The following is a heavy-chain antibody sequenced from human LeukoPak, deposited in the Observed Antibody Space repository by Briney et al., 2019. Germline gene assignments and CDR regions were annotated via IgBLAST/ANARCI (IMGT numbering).Heavy chain of an antibody. CDR2: INHSGST. CDR1: GGSFSGYY. J-gene: IGHJ5*02. Sequence: SETLSLTCAVYGGSFSGYYWSWIRQPPGKGLEWIGEINHSGSTNYNPSLKSRVTISVDTSKNQFSLKLSSVTAADTAVYYCARGDEIVVVPAARRGLFDPWGRGTLVTVSS. V-gene: IGHV4-34*01. CDR3: ARGDEIVVVPAARRGLFDP. D-gene: IGHD2-2*01.